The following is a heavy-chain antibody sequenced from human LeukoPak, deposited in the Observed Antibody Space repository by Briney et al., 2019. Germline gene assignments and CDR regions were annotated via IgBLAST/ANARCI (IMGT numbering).Heavy chain of an antibody. V-gene: IGHV4-34*01. D-gene: IGHD3-22*01. Sequence: PSETLSLTCTVSGGSISSYYWSWIRQPPGKGLEWIGEINHSGSTNYNPSLKSRVTISVDTSKNQFSLKLSSVTAADTAVYYCARGRQRYYYDSSGYYGPWGQGTLVTVSS. CDR1: GGSISSYY. CDR3: ARGRQRYYYDSSGYYGP. J-gene: IGHJ5*02. CDR2: INHSGST.